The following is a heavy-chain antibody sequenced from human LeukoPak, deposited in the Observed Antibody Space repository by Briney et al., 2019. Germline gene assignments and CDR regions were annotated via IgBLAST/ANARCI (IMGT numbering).Heavy chain of an antibody. CDR1: GFTFSSYW. V-gene: IGHV3-7*05. CDR2: IKQDGSEK. Sequence: GGSLRLSCAASGFTFSSYWMSWVRQAPGKGLEWVANIKQDGSEKYYVDSVKGRFTISRDNAKDSMYLQMNSPRAEDTAEYYCARDLHRHQGFDPWGQGTLFTVSS. J-gene: IGHJ5*02. D-gene: IGHD2-2*01. CDR3: ARDLHRHQGFDP.